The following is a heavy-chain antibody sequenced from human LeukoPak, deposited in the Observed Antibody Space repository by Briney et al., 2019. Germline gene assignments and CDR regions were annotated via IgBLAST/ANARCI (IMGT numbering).Heavy chain of an antibody. D-gene: IGHD6-13*01. Sequence: SETLSLTCTVSGGSISSFYWSWLRQPPGKGLEWIGYIYYSGSTNYNPSLKSRVTISVDTSKNQFSLRLNSVTAADTAVYYCARLSSGSSSWYDINYWGQGTLVTVSS. CDR1: GGSISSFY. CDR2: IYYSGST. CDR3: ARLSSGSSSWYDINY. V-gene: IGHV4-59*08. J-gene: IGHJ4*02.